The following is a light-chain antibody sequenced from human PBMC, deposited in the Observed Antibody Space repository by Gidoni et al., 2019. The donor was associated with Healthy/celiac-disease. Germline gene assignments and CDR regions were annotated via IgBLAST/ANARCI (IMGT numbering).Light chain of an antibody. Sequence: DIVMTQSPDSLAVSLGERATINCKSSQSVLYSSNNKNYLAWYQQKPGHPPKLLIYWASTRESGVPDRCSGSGSGTDFTLTISSLQAEDVAVYYCQQYYSIPHTFGQGTKLEIK. CDR2: WAS. J-gene: IGKJ2*01. V-gene: IGKV4-1*01. CDR1: QSVLYSSNNKNY. CDR3: QQYYSIPHT.